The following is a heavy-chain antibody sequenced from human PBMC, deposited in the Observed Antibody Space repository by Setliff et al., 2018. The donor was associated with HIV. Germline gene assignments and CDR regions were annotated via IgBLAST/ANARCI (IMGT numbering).Heavy chain of an antibody. Sequence: SETLSLTCAVSGYSISSGYYWGWIRQPPGKGLEWIGTIYHSGSTYYNPSLKSRLTISVDTSKNQFSLKLNSVTAADTAVYYCARVRDSSGWYVFDYWGQGTQFTVSS. CDR3: ARVRDSSGWYVFDY. V-gene: IGHV4-38-2*01. CDR2: IYHSGST. CDR1: GYSISSGYY. D-gene: IGHD6-19*01. J-gene: IGHJ4*02.